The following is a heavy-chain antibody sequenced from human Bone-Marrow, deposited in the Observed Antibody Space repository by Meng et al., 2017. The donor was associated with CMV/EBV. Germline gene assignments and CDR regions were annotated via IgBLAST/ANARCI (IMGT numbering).Heavy chain of an antibody. V-gene: IGHV3-21*01. Sequence: GGSLRLSCAASGFTFSSYSMNWVRQAPGKGLEWVSSISSSSSYIYYADSVKGRFTISRDNAKNSLYLQMNSLRAEDTAVYYCARSYTAVTFYYYYGMDVWGQGTTVTVSS. D-gene: IGHD3-16*01. J-gene: IGHJ6*02. CDR2: ISSSSSYI. CDR3: ARSYTAVTFYYYYGMDV. CDR1: GFTFSSYS.